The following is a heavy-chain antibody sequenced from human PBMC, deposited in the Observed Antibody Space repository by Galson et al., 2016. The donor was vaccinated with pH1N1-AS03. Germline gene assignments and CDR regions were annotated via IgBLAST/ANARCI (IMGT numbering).Heavy chain of an antibody. J-gene: IGHJ6*04. CDR3: AVWGYIPGTHGLDV. CDR1: GFTVSRND. CDR2: IAAAGPT. Sequence: SLRLSCAASGFTVSRNDMHWVRQATGKGLEWVSIIAAAGPTHYADSVKGRFTISREIPQNSLYLQMVSLRADDTAVYYCAVWGYIPGTHGLDVWGKGTTVTVSS. D-gene: IGHD5-12*01. V-gene: IGHV3-13*01.